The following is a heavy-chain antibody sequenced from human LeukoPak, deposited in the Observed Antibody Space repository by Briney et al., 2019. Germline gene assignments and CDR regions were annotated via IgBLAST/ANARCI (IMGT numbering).Heavy chain of an antibody. D-gene: IGHD1-26*01. Sequence: SETLSLTCTVSGGSISSGDYYWSWLRQPPGKGLEWIGYIYYSGSTYFNPSLKSRVTISVETSKNQFSLKLSSVTAADTAVYYCARVPVYSGTYFDYWGQGTLDTVSS. CDR3: ARVPVYSGTYFDY. J-gene: IGHJ4*02. V-gene: IGHV4-30-4*01. CDR1: GGSISSGDYY. CDR2: IYYSGST.